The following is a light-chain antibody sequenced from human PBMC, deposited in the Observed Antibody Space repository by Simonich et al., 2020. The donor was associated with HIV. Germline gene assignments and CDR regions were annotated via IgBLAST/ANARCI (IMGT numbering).Light chain of an antibody. J-gene: IGKJ2*01. V-gene: IGKV4-1*01. CDR2: WAS. CDR1: QSFFYNSTNKNF. CDR3: QQYYSTPYT. Sequence: DIVMTQSPDSLAVYLGEWPAIRVNSSQSFFYNSTNKNFLAWYPQKLGQPPKLLIYWASTLEAGVPDRFSGSGSGTDFTLTISSLQAEDVALYYCQQYYSTPYTFGQGTKLEIK.